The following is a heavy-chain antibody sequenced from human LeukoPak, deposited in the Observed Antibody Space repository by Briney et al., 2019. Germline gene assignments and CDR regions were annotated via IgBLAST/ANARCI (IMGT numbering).Heavy chain of an antibody. J-gene: IGHJ4*02. V-gene: IGHV3-23*01. Sequence: GGSLRLSCAASGFNFSSYAMSWVRQAPGKGLEWVSAISGSGGTTYYADSVKGRFTISRDNSKNTLYLQMNRLRAEDTAVYYCAKDKLGTSSLPFDYWGQGTLVTVSS. CDR3: AKDKLGTSSLPFDY. D-gene: IGHD7-27*01. CDR2: ISGSGGTT. CDR1: GFNFSSYA.